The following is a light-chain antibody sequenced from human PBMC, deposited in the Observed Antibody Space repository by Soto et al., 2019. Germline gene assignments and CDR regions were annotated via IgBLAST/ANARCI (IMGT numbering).Light chain of an antibody. CDR1: SSDVGGYKF. CDR2: DVS. J-gene: IGLJ1*01. Sequence: SALTQPRSVSGSPGQSVTIPCTGTSSDVGGYKFVSWYQQHSGKAPKLMIYDVSQRPSGVPDRFSGSTSGNTASLTISGLQAEDEAEYYCCSYVGSYVFGTGTKVTVL. V-gene: IGLV2-11*01. CDR3: CSYVGSYV.